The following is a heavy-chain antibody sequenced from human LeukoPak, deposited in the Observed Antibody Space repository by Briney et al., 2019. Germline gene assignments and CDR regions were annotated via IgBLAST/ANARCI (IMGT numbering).Heavy chain of an antibody. CDR1: GFTFSGSA. V-gene: IGHV3-73*01. J-gene: IGHJ4*02. D-gene: IGHD6-19*01. CDR3: TRHGAAVAAG. Sequence: PGGSLRLSCAASGFTFSGSAMHCVRQASGKGLEWVGRIRSKANSYATAYAASVKGMFTISRDDSKNTAYLQMNSLKTEDTAVYYCTRHGAAVAAGWGQGTLVTVSS. CDR2: IRSKANSYAT.